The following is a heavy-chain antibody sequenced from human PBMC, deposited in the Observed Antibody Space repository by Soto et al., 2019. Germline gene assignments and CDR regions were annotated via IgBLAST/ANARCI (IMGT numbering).Heavy chain of an antibody. CDR2: ISGSGTTT. J-gene: IGHJ1*01. V-gene: IGHV3-23*01. CDR1: GFIVCRFA. D-gene: IGHD2-15*01. Sequence: ERWMRCSCAPAGFIVCRFAISWVRQALEAGLEWTSSISGSGTTTFYADSLQGRFTISRDDSRNTLYLQVNSLRAEDTPVYYCAKFLGSCSGGYCYSEYFQHLDQRALVTVSA. CDR3: AKFLGSCSGGYCYSEYFQH.